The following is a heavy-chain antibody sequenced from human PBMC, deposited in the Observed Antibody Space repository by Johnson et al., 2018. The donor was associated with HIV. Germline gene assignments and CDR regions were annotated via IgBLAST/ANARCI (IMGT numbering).Heavy chain of an antibody. CDR2: ISYDGSNK. CDR3: AKERGTWYGNDAFDI. D-gene: IGHD2-15*01. Sequence: QVQLVESGGGVVQPGRSLRLSCAASGFTFSSYGMHWVRQAPGKGLEWVAVISYDGSNKYYADSVKGRFTISRDNSKNTLYLQRTSLRAEDTAGYYCAKERGTWYGNDAFDIWGQGTMVTVPS. J-gene: IGHJ3*02. V-gene: IGHV3-30*18. CDR1: GFTFSSYG.